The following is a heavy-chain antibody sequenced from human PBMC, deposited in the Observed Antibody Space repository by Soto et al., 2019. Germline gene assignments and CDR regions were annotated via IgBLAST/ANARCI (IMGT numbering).Heavy chain of an antibody. V-gene: IGHV3-23*01. J-gene: IGHJ4*02. Sequence: GGSLRLSCAASGFTFSSYVMSWVRQAPGKGLEWVSTISDSASSTYYTDSVKGRFTISRDNSKNTLYLQMNSLRAEDTAIYYCAKDICAYSSGSCYFDYWGQGTLVTVSS. D-gene: IGHD6-19*01. CDR1: GFTFSSYV. CDR3: AKDICAYSSGSCYFDY. CDR2: ISDSASST.